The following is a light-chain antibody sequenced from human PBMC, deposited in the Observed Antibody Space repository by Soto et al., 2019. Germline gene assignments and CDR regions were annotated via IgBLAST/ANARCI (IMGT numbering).Light chain of an antibody. Sequence: DIQMTQSPSTLSASVGDSVTITCRASQSISSWLAWYQQKPGKAPKRLIYKASSLESRVPSRFSGSGSGREFTLTISGLQPDDFATYYCQQYNSYSSFGQGTRQPIK. J-gene: IGKJ5*01. CDR3: QQYNSYSS. V-gene: IGKV1-5*03. CDR2: KAS. CDR1: QSISSW.